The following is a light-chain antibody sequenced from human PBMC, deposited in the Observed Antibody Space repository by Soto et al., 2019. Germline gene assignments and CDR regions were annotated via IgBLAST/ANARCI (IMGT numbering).Light chain of an antibody. CDR2: KAS. J-gene: IGKJ2*01. V-gene: IGKV1-5*03. CDR1: QSIGTW. Sequence: DMQMTQGPSTLSASVGDRVTITCRASQSIGTWLAWYQQKPGKAPKVLIHKASSLESGVPSRFSGSGSGTEFTLTISSLQPGDFATYYCQQYNIYPYTFGHGTKVEIK. CDR3: QQYNIYPYT.